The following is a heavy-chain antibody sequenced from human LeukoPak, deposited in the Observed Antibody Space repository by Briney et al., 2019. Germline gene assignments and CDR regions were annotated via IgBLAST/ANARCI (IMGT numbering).Heavy chain of an antibody. CDR1: GGTFSSYA. Sequence: GASVKVSCKASGGTFSSYAISWVRQAPGQGLEWMGGIIPIFGTANYAQKFQGRVTITAGESTSTAYMELSSLRSEDTAVYYCARAVKSRWLAAPFDYWGQGTLVTVSS. J-gene: IGHJ4*02. D-gene: IGHD6-19*01. CDR2: IIPIFGTA. CDR3: ARAVKSRWLAAPFDY. V-gene: IGHV1-69*13.